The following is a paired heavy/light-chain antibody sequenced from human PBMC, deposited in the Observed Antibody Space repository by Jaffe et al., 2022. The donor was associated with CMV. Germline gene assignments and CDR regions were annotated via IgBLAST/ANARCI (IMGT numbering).Light chain of an antibody. CDR3: QQYNSYPPMYT. CDR2: KAS. J-gene: IGKJ2*01. CDR1: QSISSW. Sequence: DIQMTQSPSTLSASVGDRVTITCRASQSISSWLAWYQQKPGKAPKLLIYKASSLESGVPSRFSGSGSGTEFTLTISSLQPDDFATYYCQQYNSYPPMYTFGQGTKLEIK. V-gene: IGKV1-5*03.
Heavy chain of an antibody. Sequence: QVQLQQWGAGLLKPSETLSLTCAVYGGSFSGYYWSWIRQPPGKGLEWIGEINHSGSTNYNPSLKSRVTISVDTSKNQFSLKLSSVTAADTAVYYCARGKRGLYCSSTSCYSRGGYYYMDVWGKGTTVTVSS. CDR1: GGSFSGYY. J-gene: IGHJ6*03. CDR3: ARGKRGLYCSSTSCYSRGGYYYMDV. D-gene: IGHD2-2*02. V-gene: IGHV4-34*01. CDR2: INHSGST.